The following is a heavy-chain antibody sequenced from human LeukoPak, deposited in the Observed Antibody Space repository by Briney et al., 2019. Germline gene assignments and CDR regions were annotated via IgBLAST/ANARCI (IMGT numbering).Heavy chain of an antibody. CDR3: ARVRWPGAKY. D-gene: IGHD5-24*01. Sequence: GGSLRLSCVGSGFTFSTFWMSWVRQAQGRGLEWVANIKQDGSEKYYVDSVKGRFTIFRDNAKNSVYLQMNSLRVEDTAVYYCARVRWPGAKYWGQGTLVTVSS. CDR1: GFTFSTFW. V-gene: IGHV3-7*01. CDR2: IKQDGSEK. J-gene: IGHJ4*02.